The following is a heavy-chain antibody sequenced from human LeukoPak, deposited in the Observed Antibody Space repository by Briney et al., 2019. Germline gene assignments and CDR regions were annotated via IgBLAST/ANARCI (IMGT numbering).Heavy chain of an antibody. CDR2: IYSSGST. J-gene: IGHJ4*02. CDR3: ARGRYGTSDFSFDY. V-gene: IGHV4-61*02. D-gene: IGHD3/OR15-3a*01. Sequence: SETLSLTCTVSGDSISSGNYYWSWIRQPAGQGLEWIGRIYSSGSTYYNPSLKSRVAISIDTSKNQFSLKLTSVTASDTAVYYCARGRYGTSDFSFDYWGPGTLVTVSS. CDR1: GDSISSGNYY.